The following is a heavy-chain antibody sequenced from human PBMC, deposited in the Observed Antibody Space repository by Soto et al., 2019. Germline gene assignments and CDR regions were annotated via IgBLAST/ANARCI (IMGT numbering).Heavy chain of an antibody. D-gene: IGHD6-13*01. CDR1: GFTFSSYA. Sequence: EVQLLESGGGLVQPWGSLRLSCAASGFTFSSYAMSWVRQAPGKGLEWVSAISGSGGSTYYADSVKGRFTISRDNSKNTLYLQMNSLRSEDTAVYYCAKDTLLKKAAAADFGWFDPWGQGTLVTVSS. CDR2: ISGSGGST. CDR3: AKDTLLKKAAAADFGWFDP. V-gene: IGHV3-23*01. J-gene: IGHJ5*02.